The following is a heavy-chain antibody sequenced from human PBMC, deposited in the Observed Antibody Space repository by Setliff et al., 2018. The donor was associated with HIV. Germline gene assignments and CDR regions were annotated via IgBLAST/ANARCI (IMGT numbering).Heavy chain of an antibody. CDR3: ARDPDTSNKIDY. V-gene: IGHV3-74*01. CDR2: INIDGSNT. Sequence: GGSLRLSCAVSGFTFSKHWMHWVRQAPGKGLVWVSRINIDGSNTYYADSVKGRFTISRDNAKDTLYLQMNRLRAEDTAVYYCARDPDTSNKIDYWGQGTLVTVSS. CDR1: GFTFSKHW. J-gene: IGHJ4*02. D-gene: IGHD5-18*01.